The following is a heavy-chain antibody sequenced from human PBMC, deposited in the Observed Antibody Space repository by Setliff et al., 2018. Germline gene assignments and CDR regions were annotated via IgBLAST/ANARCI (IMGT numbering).Heavy chain of an antibody. Sequence: GGSLRLSCAASGFTFGDFAMTWVRQAPGKGLEWVSGIGGRGISTYYADSVKGRFIISRDNSENTLYLQMNSLRAEDTAIYYCAKVRLDNVAYYYYYGMDVWGQGTTVTVSS. CDR3: AKVRLDNVAYYYYYGMDV. CDR2: IGGRGIST. J-gene: IGHJ6*02. D-gene: IGHD2-2*03. V-gene: IGHV3-23*01. CDR1: GFTFGDFA.